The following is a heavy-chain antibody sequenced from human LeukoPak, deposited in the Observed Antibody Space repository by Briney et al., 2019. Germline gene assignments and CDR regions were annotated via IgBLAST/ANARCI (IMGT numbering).Heavy chain of an antibody. V-gene: IGHV4-38-2*02. CDR1: GYSISSGYY. J-gene: IGHJ4*02. CDR2: IYHSGST. CDR3: ARARREMVDY. Sequence: PSETLSLTCTVSGYSISSGYYWGWIRQPPGKGLERIGSIYHSGSTYYNPSLKSRVTISVDTSKNQFSLKLSSVTAADTAVYYCARARREMVDYWGQGTLVTVSS. D-gene: IGHD5-24*01.